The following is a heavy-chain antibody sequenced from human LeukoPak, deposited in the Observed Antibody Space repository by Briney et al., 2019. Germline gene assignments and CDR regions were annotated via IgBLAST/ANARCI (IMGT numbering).Heavy chain of an antibody. V-gene: IGHV1-18*01. Sequence: GASVKVSCKASGYTFTSYGISWVRQAPGQGLEWMGWIGAYNGNTNYAQKLQGRVTITTDTSTSTAYMELRSLRSDDTAVYYCARAEPSRAIAAAPDWFDPWGQGTLVTVSS. CDR1: GYTFTSYG. CDR2: IGAYNGNT. D-gene: IGHD6-13*01. J-gene: IGHJ5*02. CDR3: ARAEPSRAIAAAPDWFDP.